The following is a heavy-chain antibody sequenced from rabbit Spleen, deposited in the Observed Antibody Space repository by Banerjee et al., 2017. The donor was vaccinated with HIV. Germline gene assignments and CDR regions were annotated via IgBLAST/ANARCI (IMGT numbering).Heavy chain of an antibody. J-gene: IGHJ4*01. CDR2: INAGSSGKT. CDR3: ARYNDGGQALPL. CDR1: GFSLTSSDY. Sequence: QSLEESGGDLVKPGASLTLTCTASGFSLTSSDYMCWVRQAPGMGLEWIGCINAGSSGKTYYASWVISRFTISKASSTTVTLQMTSLTAADTATYFCARYNDGGQALPLWGPGTLVTVS. D-gene: IGHD6-1*01. V-gene: IGHV1S40*01.